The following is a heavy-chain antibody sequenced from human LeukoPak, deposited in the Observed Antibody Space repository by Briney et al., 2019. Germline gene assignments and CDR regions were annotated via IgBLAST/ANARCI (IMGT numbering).Heavy chain of an antibody. J-gene: IGHJ4*02. V-gene: IGHV4-4*07. CDR2: KYTSGST. CDR1: GGSISSYY. CDR3: ARESDTGDYLDY. D-gene: IGHD3-10*01. Sequence: SETLSLTCTVSGGSISSYYWSWIRQPAGKGLEWIGRKYTSGSTSYNPSLKSRVTMSVDTSRNQFSLRLSSVTAADTAVYYCARESDTGDYLDYWGQGTLVTVSS.